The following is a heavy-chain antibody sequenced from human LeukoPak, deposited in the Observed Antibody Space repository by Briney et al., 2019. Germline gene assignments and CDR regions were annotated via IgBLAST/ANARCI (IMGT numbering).Heavy chain of an antibody. J-gene: IGHJ3*02. CDR1: GGSISSSSYY. CDR2: IYYSGST. Sequence: SETLSLTCTVSGGSISSSSYYWGWIRQPPGKGLEWIGSIYYSGSTYYNPSLKSRVTISVDTSKNQFSLKLSSVTAADTAVYYCARALDFRDAFDIWGQGTMVTVSS. V-gene: IGHV4-39*07. CDR3: ARALDFRDAFDI. D-gene: IGHD3-3*01.